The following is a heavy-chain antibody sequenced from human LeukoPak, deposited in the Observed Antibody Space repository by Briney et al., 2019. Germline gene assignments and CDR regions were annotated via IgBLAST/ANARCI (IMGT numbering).Heavy chain of an antibody. CDR2: INPNSGGT. D-gene: IGHD1-1*01. CDR1: GYTFSDYY. Sequence: GASVKVSCKAPGYTFSDYYTHWVRQAPGQGLEWMGWINPNSGGTRYAQQFQGRVTMTRDTSIGTVYMELSTLRSDDTAVYYCARDLSTSSNWELDYWGQGTLVTVSS. J-gene: IGHJ4*02. V-gene: IGHV1-2*02. CDR3: ARDLSTSSNWELDY.